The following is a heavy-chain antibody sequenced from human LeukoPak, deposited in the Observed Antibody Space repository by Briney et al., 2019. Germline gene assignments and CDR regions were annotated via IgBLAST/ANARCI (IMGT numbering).Heavy chain of an antibody. CDR3: SRYTADEAMDI. CDR1: VFAFSRYW. Sequence: GGSLRLSCVASVFAFSRYWMHWVRQAPGKGLVWVSRINSDGSTTSYADSVKGRFTISRDNAKNTLYLQMNSLRAEDTAVYYCSRYTADEAMDIWGQGTMVTVSS. J-gene: IGHJ3*02. V-gene: IGHV3-74*01. D-gene: IGHD2-2*02. CDR2: INSDGSTT.